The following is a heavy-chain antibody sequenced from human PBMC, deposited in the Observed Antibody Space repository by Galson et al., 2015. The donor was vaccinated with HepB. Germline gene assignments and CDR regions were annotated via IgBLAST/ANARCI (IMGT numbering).Heavy chain of an antibody. J-gene: IGHJ4*02. V-gene: IGHV3-15*01. CDR1: SYTFKNAW. D-gene: IGHD1/OR15-1a*01. Sequence: SLRLSCATSSYTFKNAWMNWVRQAPGRGLEWVGRVKSKTDGGTLNYAPPVKDRFVISRDDSKKTVFLQMNSLKVEDTGMYYCVTDLNSTPDSWGQGALVTVSS. CDR2: VKSKTDGGTL. CDR3: VTDLNSTPDS.